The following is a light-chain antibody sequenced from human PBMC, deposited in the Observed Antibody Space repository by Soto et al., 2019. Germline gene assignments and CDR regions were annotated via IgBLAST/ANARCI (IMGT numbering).Light chain of an antibody. CDR2: STY. J-gene: IGKJ1*01. V-gene: IGKV1-39*01. CDR3: QQSYSSPQT. Sequence: DIQMTQSPSSLSASVGDRVTITCRASQSVSNYLNWYRQLPGKAPTLLIYSTYTLQSGVPSRFSGSGSGTDFTLTIRGLQPEDFATYFCQQSYSSPQTFGQGTKVDIK. CDR1: QSVSNY.